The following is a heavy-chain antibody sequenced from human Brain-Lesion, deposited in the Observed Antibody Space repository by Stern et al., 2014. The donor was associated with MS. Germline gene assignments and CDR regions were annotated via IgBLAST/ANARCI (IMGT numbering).Heavy chain of an antibody. Sequence: QVQLVQSGPEVKKPGSSVQVSCKASGGTFGTYPITWLRQAPGQGLEWMGRIIPIFGSPNYAQKFQGRVTITADRSTTTVYMKLSSLKSDYAAVYYCAKDGPALVTNWFDPWGRGTLVTVSS. V-gene: IGHV1-69*06. D-gene: IGHD5-18*01. CDR1: GGTFGTYP. CDR2: IIPIFGSP. CDR3: AKDGPALVTNWFDP. J-gene: IGHJ5*02.